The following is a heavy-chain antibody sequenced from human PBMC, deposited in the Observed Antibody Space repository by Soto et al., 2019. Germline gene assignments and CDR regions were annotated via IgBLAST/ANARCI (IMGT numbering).Heavy chain of an antibody. V-gene: IGHV1-3*01. Sequence: ASVKVSCKASGYTFTSYAMHWVRQAPGQRLEWMGWINAGNGNTKYSQKFQGRVTITRDTSASTAYMELSSLRSEDTAVYYCARGTSAANKWFDPWGQGTLVTVSS. CDR3: ARGTSAANKWFDP. CDR1: GYTFTSYA. J-gene: IGHJ5*02. CDR2: INAGNGNT. D-gene: IGHD6-13*01.